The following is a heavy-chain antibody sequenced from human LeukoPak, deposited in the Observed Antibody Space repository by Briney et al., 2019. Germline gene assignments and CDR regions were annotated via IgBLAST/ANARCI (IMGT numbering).Heavy chain of an antibody. CDR1: GGSIGTYY. CDR2: VFTTGGA. CDR3: VRDGPSWGLL. Sequence: PSETLSLTCTVSGGSIGTYYWSWIRQPAGKGLEWIGRVFTTGGANYNPSLKSRVTMSLDTSRSLFSLKLNSVTAADTALYYCVRDGPSWGLLWGQGALVTVSS. V-gene: IGHV4-4*07. J-gene: IGHJ4*02. D-gene: IGHD7-27*01.